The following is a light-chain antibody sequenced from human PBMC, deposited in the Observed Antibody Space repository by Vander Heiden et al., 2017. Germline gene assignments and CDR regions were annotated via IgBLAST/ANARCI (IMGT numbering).Light chain of an antibody. CDR3: QQYNKWPYT. Sequence: EIVMTKSPATLSVSPGERATLSCRASQSVNTNLAWYQQKPGQAPRLLISGASTRASGISARFIGSGSGTEFTLPIISLQSEDFAVYYCQQYNKWPYTFGQGTKLEIK. CDR1: QSVNTN. J-gene: IGKJ2*01. V-gene: IGKV3-15*01. CDR2: GAS.